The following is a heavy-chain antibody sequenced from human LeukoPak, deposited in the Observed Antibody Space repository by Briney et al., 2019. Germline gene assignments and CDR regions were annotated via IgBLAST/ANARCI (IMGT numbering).Heavy chain of an antibody. CDR2: IYYSGVT. CDR3: ARVRPYDYIWGTKRRYYFDY. Sequence: PSETLSLTCTVSGGSISSYYWSWIRQPPGKGLDGIGYIYYSGVTNYNPSPKNRFTISLDTSKNQFSLKLSSVTAADTAVYHCARVRPYDYIWGTKRRYYFDYWGQGTLVTVSS. J-gene: IGHJ4*02. V-gene: IGHV4-59*12. D-gene: IGHD3-16*01. CDR1: GGSISSYY.